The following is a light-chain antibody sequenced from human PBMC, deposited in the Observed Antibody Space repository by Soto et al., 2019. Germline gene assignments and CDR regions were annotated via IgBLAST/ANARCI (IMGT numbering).Light chain of an antibody. Sequence: DIVMTQSPDSLAVSLGERATINCKSSQSVLHSSNNKNYLTWYQQKPGQPPKLLIYWASTRASGVPDRFSGGGSGTVFTLTISSLQAEDVAVYYCQHSEAPPYTFGQGTKVEIK. CDR3: QHSEAPPYT. CDR2: WAS. CDR1: QSVLHSSNNKNY. V-gene: IGKV4-1*01. J-gene: IGKJ2*01.